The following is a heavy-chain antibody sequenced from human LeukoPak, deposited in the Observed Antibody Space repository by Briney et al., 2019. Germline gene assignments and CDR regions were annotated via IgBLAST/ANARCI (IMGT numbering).Heavy chain of an antibody. Sequence: SETLSLTCTVSGGSISSYYWSWIRQPPGKGLEWIGYIYYSGSTNYNPSLKSRVTISVDTSKNQFSLKLSSVTAADTAVYYCARGDYYDSSGYPSWYFDYWGQGTLVTVSS. V-gene: IGHV4-59*01. CDR1: GGSISSYY. D-gene: IGHD3-22*01. CDR2: IYYSGST. J-gene: IGHJ4*02. CDR3: ARGDYYDSSGYPSWYFDY.